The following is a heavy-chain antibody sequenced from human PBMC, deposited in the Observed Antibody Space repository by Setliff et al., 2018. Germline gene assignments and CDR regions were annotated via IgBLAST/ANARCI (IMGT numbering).Heavy chain of an antibody. J-gene: IGHJ4*02. V-gene: IGHV1-46*01. CDR3: ARGYYDSYARYYVVGDY. Sequence: ASVKVSCKASGDSFSNYAISWVRQAPGQGLEWMGMINPGGGSTTYAQKFQGRVTMTRDTSTSTVYMELSSLRTEDTAVYYCARGYYDSYARYYVVGDYWGQGTPVTVSS. CDR1: GDSFSNYA. CDR2: INPGGGST. D-gene: IGHD3-22*01.